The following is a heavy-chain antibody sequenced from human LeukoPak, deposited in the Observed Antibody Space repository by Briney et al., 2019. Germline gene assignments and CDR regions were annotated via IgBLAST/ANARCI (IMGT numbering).Heavy chain of an antibody. J-gene: IGHJ4*02. V-gene: IGHV1-58*02. CDR1: GFTFTSSA. Sequence: SVKVSRKASGFTFTSSAMQWVRQARGQRLEWIGWIVVGSGNTNYAQKFQERVTITRDMSTSTAYMELSSLRSEDTAVYYCAAESTSKFGELLSLDYWGQGTLVTVSS. D-gene: IGHD3-10*01. CDR2: IVVGSGNT. CDR3: AAESTSKFGELLSLDY.